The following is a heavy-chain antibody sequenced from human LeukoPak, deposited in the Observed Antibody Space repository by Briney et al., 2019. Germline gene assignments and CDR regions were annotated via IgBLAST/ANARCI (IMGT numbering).Heavy chain of an antibody. V-gene: IGHV3-21*01. CDR2: ISSSSSYI. Sequence: GGSLSLSCAASGFTFSSYSTNWVRQAPGKGLEWVSSISSSSSYIYYADSVKGRFTISRDNAKNSLYLQMNSLRAEDTAVYYCARDRFGSYSSIWTDYWGQGTLVTVSS. CDR3: ARDRFGSYSSIWTDY. D-gene: IGHD6-13*01. CDR1: GFTFSSYS. J-gene: IGHJ4*02.